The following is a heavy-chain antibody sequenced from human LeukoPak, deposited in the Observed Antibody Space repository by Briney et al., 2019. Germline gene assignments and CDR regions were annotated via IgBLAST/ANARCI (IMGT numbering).Heavy chain of an antibody. CDR2: ISSSSSYI. Sequence: GGSLRLSCGASGFTFSSYSMNWVRQAPGKGLEWVSSISSSSSYIYYADSVKGRFTISRDNAKNSLYLQMNSLRAEDTAVYYCARDRRITMVRGVIEDYWGQGTLVTVSS. D-gene: IGHD3-10*01. V-gene: IGHV3-21*01. J-gene: IGHJ4*02. CDR1: GFTFSSYS. CDR3: ARDRRITMVRGVIEDY.